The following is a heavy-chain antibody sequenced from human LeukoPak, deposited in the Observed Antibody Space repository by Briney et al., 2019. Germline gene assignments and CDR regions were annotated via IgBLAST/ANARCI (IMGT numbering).Heavy chain of an antibody. CDR3: ERIVRGIVMPQNAFDI. CDR1: GFTFSSYW. V-gene: IGHV3-7*01. Sequence: GGSLRLSCAAAGFTFSSYWMSWVRQAPWKGREWVANIKQDGSEKYYVDSVKGRISISRDNAKNSLFLQINHLSTEETAVYYCERIVRGIVMPQNAFDIWGQGTMVTVSS. J-gene: IGHJ3*02. D-gene: IGHD3-22*01. CDR2: IKQDGSEK.